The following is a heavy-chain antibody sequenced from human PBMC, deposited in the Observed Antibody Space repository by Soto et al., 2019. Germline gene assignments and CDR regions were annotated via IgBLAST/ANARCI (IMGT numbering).Heavy chain of an antibody. D-gene: IGHD1-20*01. Sequence: TVSGGSISSNDYYWSWIRQPPGKGLEWIGYIYYSGSTYYNPSLKSRVTISADTSKTQFSLKLTSVTAADTAVYYCARGRYNWNQGAFDIWGQGTVLTV. V-gene: IGHV4-30-4*01. CDR2: IYYSGST. CDR3: ARGRYNWNQGAFDI. J-gene: IGHJ3*02. CDR1: GGSISSNDYY.